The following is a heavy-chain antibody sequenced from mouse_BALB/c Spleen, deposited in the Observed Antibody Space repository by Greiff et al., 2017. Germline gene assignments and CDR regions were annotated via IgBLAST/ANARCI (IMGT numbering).Heavy chain of an antibody. J-gene: IGHJ4*01. CDR1: GYAFSSYW. Sequence: QVQLQQSGAELVRPGSSVKLSCTASGYAFSSYWMNWVKQRPGQGLEWIGQIYTGDGDTNYTGKFKGKATLTADKSSSTAYMQLSSLTSEDSAVFFCASHSTVLAGAMDYWGQGTSVTVSS. CDR2: IYTGDGDT. D-gene: IGHD1-1*01. V-gene: IGHV1-80*01. CDR3: ASHSTVLAGAMDY.